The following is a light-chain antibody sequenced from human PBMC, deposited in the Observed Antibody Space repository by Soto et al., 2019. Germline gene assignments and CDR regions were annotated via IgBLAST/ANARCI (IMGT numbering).Light chain of an antibody. V-gene: IGLV2-14*01. Sequence: QSALTQPASVSGSPGQSITISCTGTSSDVGGYNYVSWYQQHPGKAPKLMIYDVSNRPSGVSNRFSGSKSGNTASLTISGLQAEDEAAYYCSSYTSSITYVFGTGTKLTV. CDR2: DVS. CDR3: SSYTSSITYV. J-gene: IGLJ1*01. CDR1: SSDVGGYNY.